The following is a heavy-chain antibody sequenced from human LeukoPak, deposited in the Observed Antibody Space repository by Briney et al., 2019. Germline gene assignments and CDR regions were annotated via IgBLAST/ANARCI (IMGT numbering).Heavy chain of an antibody. CDR2: IYKRGST. J-gene: IGHJ6*02. V-gene: IGHV4-59*01. CDR3: ARWGTYHDFWSAPVAGVSYGLDV. D-gene: IGHD3-3*01. Sequence: PSETLSLTCTVSGGSISSYYWSWIRQPPGKGLEWIGHIYKRGSTDYNSSLKSRVTMSVDTSQNQFSLRLSSVTAADTAVYFCARWGTYHDFWSAPVAGVSYGLDVWGQGTTVTVSS. CDR1: GGSISSYY.